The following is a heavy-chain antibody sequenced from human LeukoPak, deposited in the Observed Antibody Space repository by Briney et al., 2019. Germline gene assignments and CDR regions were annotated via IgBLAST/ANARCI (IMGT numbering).Heavy chain of an antibody. D-gene: IGHD6-13*01. Sequence: SETLSLTCGVSGGSITTTNFWSWVRQPPGGGLEWIGEISLRGRTQYNPSLKSRVNISIDESKNHLYLSLASVTAADTAVYYCARHLTWGRRIAAAGKPSTFDYWGQGTLVTVSS. J-gene: IGHJ4*02. CDR2: ISLRGRT. CDR1: GGSITTTNF. CDR3: ARHLTWGRRIAAAGKPSTFDY. V-gene: IGHV4-4*02.